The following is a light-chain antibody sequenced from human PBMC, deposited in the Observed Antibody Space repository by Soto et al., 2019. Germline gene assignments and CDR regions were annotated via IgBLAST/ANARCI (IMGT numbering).Light chain of an antibody. CDR3: QQYGLSLRT. CDR2: GAS. J-gene: IGKJ1*01. V-gene: IGKV3-20*01. CDR1: QSVTSNY. Sequence: EIALTQSTATLSLSPGERATLSCRASQSVTSNYLAWYQQKPGQAPRLLINGASSRATGIPDRFRGSGSGTDFTLTISRLEPEDFAVYYCQQYGLSLRTFGQGTKVDIK.